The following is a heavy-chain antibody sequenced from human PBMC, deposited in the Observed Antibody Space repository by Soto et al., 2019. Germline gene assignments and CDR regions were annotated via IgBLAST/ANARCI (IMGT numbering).Heavy chain of an antibody. V-gene: IGHV3-30-3*01. D-gene: IGHD2-15*01. CDR2: ISYDGSNK. CDR3: AREEWGGNPYNWFDP. CDR1: GFTFSSYA. Sequence: GGSLRLSCAASGFTFSSYAMHWVRQAPGKGLEWVAVISYDGSNKYYAVSVKGRLTISRDNSKNTLYLQMNSLRAEDTAVYYCAREEWGGNPYNWFDPWGQGTLVTVSS. J-gene: IGHJ5*02.